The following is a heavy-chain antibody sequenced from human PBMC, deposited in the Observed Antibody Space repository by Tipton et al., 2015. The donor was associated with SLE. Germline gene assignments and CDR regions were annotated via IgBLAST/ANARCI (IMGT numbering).Heavy chain of an antibody. Sequence: GLVKPSETLSLTCAVYGGSFSGYYWSWIRQPPGKGLEWIGYIYYSGSTNYNPSLKSRVTISVDTSKNQFSLKLSSVTAADTAVYYCARDRRVWFDPWGQGTLVTVSS. CDR2: IYYSGST. CDR1: GGSFSGYY. V-gene: IGHV4-59*12. J-gene: IGHJ5*02. CDR3: ARDRRVWFDP.